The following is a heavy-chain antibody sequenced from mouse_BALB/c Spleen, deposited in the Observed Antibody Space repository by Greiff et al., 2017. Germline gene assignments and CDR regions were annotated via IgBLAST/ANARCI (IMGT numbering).Heavy chain of an antibody. D-gene: IGHD2-1*01. J-gene: IGHJ4*01. Sequence: EVKVEESGGGLVQPGGSRKLSCAASGFTFSSFGMHWVRQAPEKGLEWVAYISSGSSTIYYADTVKGRFTISRDNPKNTLFLQMTSLRSEDTAMYYCARGYYGNYAMDYWGQGTSVTVSS. CDR3: ARGYYGNYAMDY. CDR1: GFTFSSFG. V-gene: IGHV5-17*02. CDR2: ISSGSSTI.